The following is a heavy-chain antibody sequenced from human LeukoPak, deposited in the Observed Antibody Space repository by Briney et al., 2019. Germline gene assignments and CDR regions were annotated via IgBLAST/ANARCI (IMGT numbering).Heavy chain of an antibody. V-gene: IGHV1-2*02. CDR2: INPNSGGT. J-gene: IGHJ4*02. Sequence: XXXGRAPGXEREGMGWINPNSGGTNCAQKFQGRGSMTRDTAISTAYMELSRLRSDDTAVYYCARHRGQQLANFDYWGQGTLVTVSS. D-gene: IGHD6-13*01. CDR3: ARHRGQQLANFDY.